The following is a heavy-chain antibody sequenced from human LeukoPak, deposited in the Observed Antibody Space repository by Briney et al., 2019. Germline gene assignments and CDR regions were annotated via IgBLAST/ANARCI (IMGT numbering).Heavy chain of an antibody. CDR1: GFTFSSYW. V-gene: IGHV3-7*01. Sequence: GGSLRLSCAASGFTFSSYWMSWVRQAPGKGLEWVANIKQDGSEKYYVDSVKGRFTISRDDAKNSLYLQMNSLRAEDTAVYYCARLTTIAGLSFDHWGQGTLVTVSS. J-gene: IGHJ4*02. CDR2: IKQDGSEK. D-gene: IGHD4/OR15-4a*01. CDR3: ARLTTIAGLSFDH.